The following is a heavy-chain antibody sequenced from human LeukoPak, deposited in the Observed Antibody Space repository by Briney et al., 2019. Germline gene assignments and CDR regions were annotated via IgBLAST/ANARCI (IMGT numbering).Heavy chain of an antibody. CDR2: IYYSGRT. Sequence: SETLSLTCTVSGGSISSYYWSWIRQPPGKGLEWIGYIYYSGRTNYNPSLMSRVTMSVDTSKNQSSLKLSSVTAADTAVYYCARDSAVIYDAFDIWGQGTMVTASS. CDR1: GGSISSYY. J-gene: IGHJ3*02. CDR3: ARDSAVIYDAFDI. V-gene: IGHV4-59*01. D-gene: IGHD3-16*02.